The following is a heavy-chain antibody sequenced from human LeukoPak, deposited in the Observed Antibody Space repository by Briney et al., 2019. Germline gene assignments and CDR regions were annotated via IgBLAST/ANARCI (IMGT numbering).Heavy chain of an antibody. D-gene: IGHD2-2*01. CDR3: AREISDIVVVPAAMGPYYYYYMDV. CDR1: GYTFTGYY. Sequence: ASVKVSCKAPGYTFTGYYMHWVRQAPGQGLEWMGWINPNSGGTNYAQKFQGRVTMTRDTSISTAYMELSRLRSDDTAVYYCAREISDIVVVPAAMGPYYYYYMDVWGKGTTVTVSS. J-gene: IGHJ6*03. CDR2: INPNSGGT. V-gene: IGHV1-2*02.